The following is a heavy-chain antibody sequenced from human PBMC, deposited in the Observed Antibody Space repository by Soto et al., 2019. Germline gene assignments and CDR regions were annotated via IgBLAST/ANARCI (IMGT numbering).Heavy chain of an antibody. J-gene: IGHJ5*02. Sequence: TLSLTCAVSGGSISSGGYSWSWIRQPPGKGLEWIGYIYYSGSTYYNPSLESRVAISLDTSRSQFSLTLHSVTAADTAIYYCARDRHNNFFDPWGQGTLVTVSS. CDR2: IYYSGST. D-gene: IGHD6-6*01. CDR3: ARDRHNNFFDP. V-gene: IGHV4-30-2*05. CDR1: GGSISSGGYS.